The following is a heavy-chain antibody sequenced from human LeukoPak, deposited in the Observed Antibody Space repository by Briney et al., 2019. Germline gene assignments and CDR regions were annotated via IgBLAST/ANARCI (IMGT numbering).Heavy chain of an antibody. Sequence: GGSLRLSCAASGFTFSSYSMSWVRQAPGKGLEWVSSISSGSSYIYYADSVKGRFTISRDNAKNSLYLQMNSLRAEDTAVYYCARRLYYDSSGYYNTAFDYWGQGTLVTVSS. J-gene: IGHJ4*02. CDR1: GFTFSSYS. D-gene: IGHD3-22*01. V-gene: IGHV3-21*01. CDR3: ARRLYYDSSGYYNTAFDY. CDR2: ISSGSSYI.